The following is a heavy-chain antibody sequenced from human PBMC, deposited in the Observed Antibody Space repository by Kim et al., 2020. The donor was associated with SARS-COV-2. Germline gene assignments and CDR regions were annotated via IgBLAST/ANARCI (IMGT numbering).Heavy chain of an antibody. Sequence: SETLSLTCTVSGGSISSYYWSWIRQPPGKGLEWIGYIYYSGSTNYNPSLKSRVTISVDTSKNQFSLKLSSVTAADTAVYYCARARSGYYDFDYWGQGTLVTVSS. V-gene: IGHV4-59*13. CDR2: IYYSGST. CDR3: ARARSGYYDFDY. D-gene: IGHD3-22*01. J-gene: IGHJ4*02. CDR1: GGSISSYY.